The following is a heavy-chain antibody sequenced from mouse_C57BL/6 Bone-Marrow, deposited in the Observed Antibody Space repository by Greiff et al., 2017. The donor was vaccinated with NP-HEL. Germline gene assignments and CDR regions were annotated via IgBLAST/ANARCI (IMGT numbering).Heavy chain of an antibody. Sequence: QVQLQQPGAELVKPGASVKMSCKASGYTFTSYWITWVKQRPGQGLEWIGDIYPGSGSTNYNEKFKSKATLTVDTSSRTAYMQLSSLTSEDSAVYYCARGGYGSSWAWFAYWGQGTLVTVSA. V-gene: IGHV1-55*01. D-gene: IGHD1-1*01. CDR3: ARGGYGSSWAWFAY. J-gene: IGHJ3*01. CDR1: GYTFTSYW. CDR2: IYPGSGST.